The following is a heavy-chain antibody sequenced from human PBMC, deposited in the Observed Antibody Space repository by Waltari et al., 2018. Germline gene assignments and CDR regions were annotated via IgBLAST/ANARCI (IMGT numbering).Heavy chain of an antibody. V-gene: IGHV3-7*01. CDR3: ARVFVYGANSGKRPMDV. CDR1: GFTFSSSW. Sequence: EVQMVESGGGLVQPGGSLRLSCAASGFTFSSSWLPWVRQAPGKGLEWVANIKQDGSENYYVDSVKGRFTISRDDAKNSLYLQMNSLRNEDTAVYFCARVFVYGANSGKRPMDVWGKGTTVTVSS. CDR2: IKQDGSEN. J-gene: IGHJ6*03. D-gene: IGHD4-17*01.